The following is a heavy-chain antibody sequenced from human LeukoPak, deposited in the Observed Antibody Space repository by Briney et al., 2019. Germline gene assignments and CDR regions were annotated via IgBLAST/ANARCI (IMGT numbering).Heavy chain of an antibody. CDR2: IYYSGST. J-gene: IGHJ4*02. CDR1: GGSISSSSYY. Sequence: PSETLSLTCTVSGGSISSSSYYWGWIRQPPGKGLEWIGSIYYSGSTYYNPSLKSRVTISVDTSKNQFSLKLSSVTAADTAVYYCARGPGYSSGWPFDYWGQGTLVTVSS. CDR3: ARGPGYSSGWPFDY. V-gene: IGHV4-39*01. D-gene: IGHD6-19*01.